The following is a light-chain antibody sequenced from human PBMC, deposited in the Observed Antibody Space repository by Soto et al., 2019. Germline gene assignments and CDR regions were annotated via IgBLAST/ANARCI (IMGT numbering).Light chain of an antibody. CDR2: GTS. CDR1: QSVSSY. J-gene: IGKJ2*02. V-gene: IGKV1-5*03. CDR3: QHYNDYSCT. Sequence: DIQMTQSPSTLSVSVGDRATISCRASQSVSSYLAWYQQKPGKAPNLLIYGTSSIASGVPSRFSGSGSGTEFTLTISSLQPDDFATYYCQHYNDYSCTFGQGTKLEIK.